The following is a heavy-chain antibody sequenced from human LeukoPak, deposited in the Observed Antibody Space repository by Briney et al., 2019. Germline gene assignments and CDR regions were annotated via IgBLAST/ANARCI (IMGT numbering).Heavy chain of an antibody. J-gene: IGHJ6*02. D-gene: IGHD2-15*01. CDR3: ARDGEYCSAGCTSHSYSYGLDV. CDR1: GFSFSNHG. Sequence: PGGSLRLSCAASGFSFSNHGIHWVRQAPGKGLEWVSLIWYDGSNKYYADSVEGRFTISRDDSKNTVYLQMNSLRAGDTSVYYCARDGEYCSAGCTSHSYSYGLDVWGQGTTVTVSS. V-gene: IGHV3-33*01. CDR2: IWYDGSNK.